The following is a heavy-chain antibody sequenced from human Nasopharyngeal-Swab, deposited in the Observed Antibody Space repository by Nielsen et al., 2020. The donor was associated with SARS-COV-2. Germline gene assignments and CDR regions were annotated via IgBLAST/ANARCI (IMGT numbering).Heavy chain of an antibody. Sequence: GGSLRLSCAASGFTFSDYSLCWIRQAPGKGLEWVSYISSSGSTISYADSVKGRFTISRDNAKNSLYLQMNSLRAEDTAVYYCARDKGRCSSTSCYVDYWGQGTLVTVSS. V-gene: IGHV3-11*01. CDR1: GFTFSDYS. D-gene: IGHD2-2*01. J-gene: IGHJ4*02. CDR3: ARDKGRCSSTSCYVDY. CDR2: ISSSGSTI.